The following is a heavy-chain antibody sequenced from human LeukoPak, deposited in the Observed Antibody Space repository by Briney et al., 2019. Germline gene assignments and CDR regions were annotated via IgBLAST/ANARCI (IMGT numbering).Heavy chain of an antibody. CDR3: AREVYVDPSSGNNWFDP. J-gene: IGHJ5*02. CDR1: GGSISSRSDY. CDR2: IYYSGST. V-gene: IGHV4-39*07. Sequence: EPSETLSLTCTVSGGSISSRSDYWGWIRQPPGKRLEWIGSIYYSGSTYYNPSLKSRVTMSVDTSKNHFSLKLSSVTAADTAVYYCAREVYVDPSSGNNWFDPWGQGTLVTVSS. D-gene: IGHD4-17*01.